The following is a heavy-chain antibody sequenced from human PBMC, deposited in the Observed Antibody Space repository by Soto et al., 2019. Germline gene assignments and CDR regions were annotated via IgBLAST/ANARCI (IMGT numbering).Heavy chain of an antibody. D-gene: IGHD2-15*01. CDR1: GFTFDDYA. V-gene: IGHV3-9*01. CDR3: AKAAVAVAATSYFDY. J-gene: IGHJ4*02. Sequence: VQLVESGGGLVQPGRSLRLSCAASGFTFDDYAMHWVRQAPGKGLEWVSGINWNSDSIGYADSVKGRFTISRDNAKNSLYLQMNSLRVEDTALYYCAKAAVAVAATSYFDYWGQGTLVTVSS. CDR2: INWNSDSI.